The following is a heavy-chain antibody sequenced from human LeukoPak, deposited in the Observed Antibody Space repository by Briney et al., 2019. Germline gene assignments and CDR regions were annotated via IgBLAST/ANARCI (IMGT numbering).Heavy chain of an antibody. CDR3: ARARPYDFWSGYPY. CDR1: GYTLSELS. J-gene: IGHJ4*02. D-gene: IGHD3-3*01. V-gene: IGHV1-24*01. CDR2: LGPEYGET. Sequence: ASVKVSCKVSGYTLSELSMHWVRQVAGKGLEWMGGLGPEYGETIYAQKFQGRVTMTEDTSIDTAYMELSSLRSEDTAVYYCARARPYDFWSGYPYWGQGTLVTVSS.